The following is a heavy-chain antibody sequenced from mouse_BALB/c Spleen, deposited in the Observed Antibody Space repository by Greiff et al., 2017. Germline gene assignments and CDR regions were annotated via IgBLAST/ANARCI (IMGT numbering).Heavy chain of an antibody. CDR3: ARVLYDYDGAY. J-gene: IGHJ3*01. CDR1: GFSLTSYG. CDR2: IWAGGST. V-gene: IGHV2-9*02. D-gene: IGHD2-4*01. Sequence: VKLVESGPGLVAPSQSLSITCTVSGFSLTSYGVHWVRQPPGKGLEWLGVIWAGGSTNYNSALMSRLSISKDNSKSQVFVKMNSLQTDDTAMYYCARVLYDYDGAYWGQGTLVTVSA.